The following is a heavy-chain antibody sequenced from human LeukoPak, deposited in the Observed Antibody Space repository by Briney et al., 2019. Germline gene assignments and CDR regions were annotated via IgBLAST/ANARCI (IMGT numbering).Heavy chain of an antibody. CDR3: ARGGYSNSYDF. CDR2: ISSSSSYT. Sequence: PGGSLRLSCAASGFPFSSYSMSLFRQAPGKGLEWVSYISSSSSYTNYADSVKGRFTISRDNAKNSLYLQMNSLRAEDTAVYYCARGGYSNSYDFWGQGNLVTVSS. CDR1: GFPFSSYS. D-gene: IGHD6-6*01. V-gene: IGHV3-21*05. J-gene: IGHJ4*02.